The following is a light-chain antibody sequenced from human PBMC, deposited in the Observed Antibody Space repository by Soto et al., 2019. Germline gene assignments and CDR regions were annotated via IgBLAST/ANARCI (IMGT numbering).Light chain of an antibody. CDR3: QQYNNWYT. J-gene: IGKJ2*01. CDR2: GAS. Sequence: EIVMTQSPATLSVSPGERATLSCRASQSVSSNLAGYQQKPGQDPRRLIYGASTRANGFPARFSGSGSGTEFTLTISSLQSEDFAVYYCQQYNNWYTFGQGTKLEI. CDR1: QSVSSN. V-gene: IGKV3-15*01.